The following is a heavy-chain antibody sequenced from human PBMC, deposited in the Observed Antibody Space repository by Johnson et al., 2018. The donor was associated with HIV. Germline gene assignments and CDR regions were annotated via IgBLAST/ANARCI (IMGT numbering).Heavy chain of an antibody. CDR3: AKEGRELLGGTFDI. J-gene: IGHJ3*02. V-gene: IGHV3-7*05. Sequence: VQLVESGGGLVQPGGSLRLSCAASGFTFSSYWMSWVRQAPGKGLEWVANIKQDGSGKYYVDSVKGRFTISRDNAKHTLYLQMNSLRAEDTAVYYCAKEGRELLGGTFDIWGQGTMVTVSS. D-gene: IGHD1-26*01. CDR1: GFTFSSYW. CDR2: IKQDGSGK.